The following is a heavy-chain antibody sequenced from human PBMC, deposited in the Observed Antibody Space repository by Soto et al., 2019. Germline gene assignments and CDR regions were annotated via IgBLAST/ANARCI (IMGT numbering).Heavy chain of an antibody. CDR1: GYTFTSYY. D-gene: IGHD3-16*01. CDR2: INPSGGST. CDR3: ARSFTLGGFDP. Sequence: ASVKVSCKESGYTFTSYYMHLLLQAPGQGLEWMGIINPSGGSTSYAQKFQGRVTMTRDTSTSTVYMELSSLRSEDTAVYYCARSFTLGGFDPWGQGTLVTVSS. V-gene: IGHV1-46*01. J-gene: IGHJ5*02.